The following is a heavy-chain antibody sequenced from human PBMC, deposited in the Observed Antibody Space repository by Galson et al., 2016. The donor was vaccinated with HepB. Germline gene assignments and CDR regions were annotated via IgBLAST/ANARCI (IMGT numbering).Heavy chain of an antibody. D-gene: IGHD2-15*01. CDR3: ARATSCSAGTCYASYFDY. CDR1: GYTINGYY. CDR2: INPNIGDT. V-gene: IGHV1-2*02. Sequence: SVKVSCKASGYTINGYYIHWVRQAPGQGLEWMGWINPNIGDTNYAQKFQGRVTMTRDTSITTAYMELSTLRSDDTAVYFCARATSCSAGTCYASYFDYWGQGTLVTVSS. J-gene: IGHJ4*02.